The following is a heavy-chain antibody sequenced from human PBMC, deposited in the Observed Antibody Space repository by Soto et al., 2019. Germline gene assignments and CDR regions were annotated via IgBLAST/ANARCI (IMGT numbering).Heavy chain of an antibody. V-gene: IGHV3-23*01. CDR1: GFTFSSYA. CDR3: AKDAAAAGSYYYYYYMDV. J-gene: IGHJ6*03. Sequence: GGSLRLSCAASGFTFSSYAMSWVRQAPGKGLEWVSAISGSGGSTYYADSVKGRFTISRDNSKNTLYLQMNSLRAEDTAVYYCAKDAAAAGSYYYYYYMDVWGKGTTVTVSS. D-gene: IGHD6-13*01. CDR2: ISGSGGST.